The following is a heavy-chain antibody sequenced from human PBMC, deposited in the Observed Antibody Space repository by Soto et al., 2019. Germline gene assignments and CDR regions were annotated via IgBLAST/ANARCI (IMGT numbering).Heavy chain of an antibody. CDR1: GGSISSSSYY. CDR2: IYYSGST. V-gene: IGHV4-39*01. J-gene: IGHJ4*02. Sequence: SETLSLTCTVSGGSISSSSYYWGWIRQPPGKGLEWIGSIYYSGSTYYNPSLKSRVTISVDTSKNQFSLKLSSVTAADTAVYYCARHVDFWSGYHTIFDYWGQGTLVTVSS. CDR3: ARHVDFWSGYHTIFDY. D-gene: IGHD3-3*01.